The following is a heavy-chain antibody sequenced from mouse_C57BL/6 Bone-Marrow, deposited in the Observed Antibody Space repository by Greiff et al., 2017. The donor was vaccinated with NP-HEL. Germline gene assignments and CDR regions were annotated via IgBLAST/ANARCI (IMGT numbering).Heavy chain of an antibody. CDR3: APTVVAPMDY. CDR2: ISYDGSN. V-gene: IGHV3-6*01. J-gene: IGHJ4*01. D-gene: IGHD1-1*01. CDR1: GYSITSGYY. Sequence: VQLKESGPGLVKPSQSLSLTCSVTGYSITSGYYWNWIRQFPGNKLEWMGYISYDGSNNYNPSLKNRISITRDTSKNQFFLKLNSVTTEDTATYYCAPTVVAPMDYWGQGTSVTVSS.